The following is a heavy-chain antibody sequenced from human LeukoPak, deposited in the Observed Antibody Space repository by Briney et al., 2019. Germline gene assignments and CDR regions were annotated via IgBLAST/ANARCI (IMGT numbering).Heavy chain of an antibody. Sequence: GGSLRLSCAVSGFTFSSYATSWVRQAPGKGLEWVSAISGSGGSTYYADSVKGRFTISRDNSKNTLYLQMNSLRAEDTAVYYCASCSPFGYYFDYWGQGTLVTVSS. CDR3: ASCSPFGYYFDY. D-gene: IGHD3-16*01. CDR2: ISGSGGST. CDR1: GFTFSSYA. J-gene: IGHJ4*02. V-gene: IGHV3-23*01.